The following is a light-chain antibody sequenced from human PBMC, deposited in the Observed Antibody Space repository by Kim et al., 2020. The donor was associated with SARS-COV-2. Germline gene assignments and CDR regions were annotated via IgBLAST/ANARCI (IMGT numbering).Light chain of an antibody. V-gene: IGLV3-1*01. Sequence: SYELTQPPSVSVSPGQTASITCSGDKLGDKYACWYQQKPGQSPVLVTYQDSKRPSGIPERFSGSNSGNTATLTISGTQAMDEADYYCQAWDSSTWVFGGG. CDR2: QDS. J-gene: IGLJ3*02. CDR1: KLGDKY. CDR3: QAWDSSTWV.